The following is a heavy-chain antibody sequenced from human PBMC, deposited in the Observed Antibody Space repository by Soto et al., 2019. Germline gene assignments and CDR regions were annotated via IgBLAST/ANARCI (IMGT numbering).Heavy chain of an antibody. CDR2: IYPGDSDT. Sequence: RGESLKISCKGSGYNFISYWVAWVRQMPGKGLERMGIIYPGDSDTRYSPSFQGQVTISVDKSISTAYLQWSSLKASDTAMYYCARLSVLSEGYYYMDVWGKGTTVTVSS. D-gene: IGHD6-19*01. J-gene: IGHJ6*03. CDR1: GYNFISYW. V-gene: IGHV5-51*01. CDR3: ARLSVLSEGYYYMDV.